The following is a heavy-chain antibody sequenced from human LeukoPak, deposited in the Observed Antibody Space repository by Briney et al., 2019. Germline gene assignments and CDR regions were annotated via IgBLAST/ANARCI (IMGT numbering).Heavy chain of an antibody. D-gene: IGHD1-1*01. Sequence: VASVKVSCKASGYTLSNNGITWVRQAPGQGLEWMGWIAADNRKTYYAQNLQDRVTMTTGSSTNTAYMDLRSLRSDDTAVYYCARVYWNGGRAFDYWGQGTLVTVSS. CDR2: IAADNRKT. V-gene: IGHV1-18*01. CDR3: ARVYWNGGRAFDY. J-gene: IGHJ4*02. CDR1: GYTLSNNG.